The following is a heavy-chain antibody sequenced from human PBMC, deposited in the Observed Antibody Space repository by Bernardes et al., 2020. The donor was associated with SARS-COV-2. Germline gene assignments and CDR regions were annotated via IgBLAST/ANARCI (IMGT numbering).Heavy chain of an antibody. CDR3: ARLRNYDFWTGLGGEFDY. D-gene: IGHD3-3*01. V-gene: IGHV4-4*07. Sequence: SETLSLTCTVSGGSISSDYWSWIRQPAGKGLEWIGRIYSTGTTNYNPSLKSRVTMSVDTSKNQFSLRLSSVTAADTAVYYCARLRNYDFWTGLGGEFDYWGQGTLVTVSS. CDR1: GGSISSDY. CDR2: IYSTGTT. J-gene: IGHJ4*02.